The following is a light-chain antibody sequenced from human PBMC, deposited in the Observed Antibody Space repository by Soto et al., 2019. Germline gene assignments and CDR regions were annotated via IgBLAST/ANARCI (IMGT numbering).Light chain of an antibody. V-gene: IGKV1-39*01. J-gene: IGKJ4*01. CDR1: QNINNY. CDR3: QQSYDSLT. CDR2: TTS. Sequence: DIQMTQSPASLSASVGDRATITCRASQNINNYLNWYQQKPGKAPKVLIYTTSNLHTGVPSRFSGSGSGTDFTLTITSLQSEDFATYYCQQSYDSLTFGGGTKVEI.